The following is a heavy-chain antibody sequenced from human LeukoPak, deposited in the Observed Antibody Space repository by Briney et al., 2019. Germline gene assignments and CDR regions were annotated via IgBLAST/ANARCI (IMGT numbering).Heavy chain of an antibody. CDR2: ISFDGGYQ. Sequence: GGSLRLSCEASGFTFSTYGMHWVRQAAGKGLEWVAVISFDGGYQYYADSVKGRITISRDNSKNSLYLQMNSLRTDDTALYYCAKDLSTSGWILEYWGQGTLVTVSS. D-gene: IGHD2-2*03. J-gene: IGHJ4*02. CDR3: AKDLSTSGWILEY. V-gene: IGHV3-30*18. CDR1: GFTFSTYG.